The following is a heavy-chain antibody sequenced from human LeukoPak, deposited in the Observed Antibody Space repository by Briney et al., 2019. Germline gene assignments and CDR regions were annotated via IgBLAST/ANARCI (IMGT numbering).Heavy chain of an antibody. J-gene: IGHJ4*02. CDR1: GFTFSSSW. CDR3: ATDVGAD. CDR2: IKEDGSEK. Sequence: GGSLRLSCAASGFTFSSSWMTWVRQTPGKGLEWVANIKEDGSEKYYVDSVKGRFTISRDNAKNSLYLQMNSLRAGDTALYYCATDVGADWGQGTLVTVSS. V-gene: IGHV3-7*01.